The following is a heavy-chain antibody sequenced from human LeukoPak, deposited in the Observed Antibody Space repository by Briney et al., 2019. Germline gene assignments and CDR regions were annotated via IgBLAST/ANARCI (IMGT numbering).Heavy chain of an antibody. J-gene: IGHJ4*02. CDR3: ARDDFGGDFDF. CDR1: GFTFSSYW. V-gene: IGHV3-21*01. D-gene: IGHD4-23*01. CDR2: ISSRSSYI. Sequence: PGGSLRLSCAASGFTFSSYWMSWVRQAPGKGLEWVSSISSRSSYIYYGDSVKGRFTISRDNAKSSLFLQMNSLRAEDTAIYYCARDDFGGDFDFWGQGTLVTVSS.